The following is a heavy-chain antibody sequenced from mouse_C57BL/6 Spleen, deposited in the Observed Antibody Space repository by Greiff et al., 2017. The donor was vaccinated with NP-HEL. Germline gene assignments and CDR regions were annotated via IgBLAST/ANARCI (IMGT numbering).Heavy chain of an antibody. J-gene: IGHJ4*01. V-gene: IGHV3-8*01. CDR2: ISYSGST. CDR3: ARYPYGNYRSYAMDY. Sequence: VPLVESGPGLAQPSQTLSLPFSFPFSSLPLSSFPFLPPFPFPNLSYLGYISYSGSTYYNPSLKSRISITRDTSKNQYYLQLNSVTTEDTATYYCARYPYGNYRSYAMDYWGQGTSVTVSS. D-gene: IGHD2-1*01. CDR1: FSSLPLSS.